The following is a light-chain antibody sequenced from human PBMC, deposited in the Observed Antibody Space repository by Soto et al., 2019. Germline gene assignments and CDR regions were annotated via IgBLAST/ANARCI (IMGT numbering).Light chain of an antibody. CDR2: DAS. Sequence: AIQLTQSPSSLSASVGDRVTMTCRASQGISSALARYQQKPGKPPKLLIYDASSLESGVPSRFSGSGSGTEFTLTISSLQPGDFATYYCQQSETYPLTFGQGTRLEI. CDR1: QGISSA. V-gene: IGKV1-13*02. CDR3: QQSETYPLT. J-gene: IGKJ5*01.